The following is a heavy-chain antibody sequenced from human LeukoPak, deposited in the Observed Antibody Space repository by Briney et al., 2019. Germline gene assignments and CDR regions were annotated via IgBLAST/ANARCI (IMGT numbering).Heavy chain of an antibody. CDR3: ARYESDSSGSRFDY. V-gene: IGHV4-4*07. D-gene: IGHD3-22*01. Sequence: PSETLSLTCTVSGGSISSYYWSWIRQPAGKGLEWIGRIYTSGSTNYNPSLKSRVTISVDTSKNQFSLKLSSVTAADTAVYYCARYESDSSGSRFDYWGQGTLVTVSS. CDR1: GGSISSYY. CDR2: IYTSGST. J-gene: IGHJ4*02.